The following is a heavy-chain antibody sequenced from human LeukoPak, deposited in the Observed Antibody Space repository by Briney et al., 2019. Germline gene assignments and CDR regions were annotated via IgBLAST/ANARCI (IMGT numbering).Heavy chain of an antibody. CDR1: GFTFSDYD. CDR3: ARVAKERVGGVYYFDY. CDR2: IGTAGDT. Sequence: QSGGSLRLSCAASGFTFSDYDMHSVRQATGKGLEWVSSIGTAGDTYYTGSVKGRFTISRENAKNSLYLQMNSLRAGDTAVYYCARVAKERVGGVYYFDYWGQGTLVIVSS. J-gene: IGHJ4*02. V-gene: IGHV3-13*01. D-gene: IGHD1-1*01.